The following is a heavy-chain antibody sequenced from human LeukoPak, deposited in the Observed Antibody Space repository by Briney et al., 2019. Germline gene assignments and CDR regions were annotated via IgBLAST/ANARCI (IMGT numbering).Heavy chain of an antibody. CDR3: ARCSRSSTDCYSAFDI. D-gene: IGHD2-2*02. CDR2: ITDWNGGST. V-gene: IGHV3-20*04. Sequence: GGSLRLSCEASGFTFDDYGMSWVRQSTGKGLEWVSAITDWNGGSTGYADSVRGRFTISRDNAKNSLYLQMDSLRAEDTALYYCARCSRSSTDCYSAFDIWGQGTMVTVSS. J-gene: IGHJ3*02. CDR1: GFTFDDYG.